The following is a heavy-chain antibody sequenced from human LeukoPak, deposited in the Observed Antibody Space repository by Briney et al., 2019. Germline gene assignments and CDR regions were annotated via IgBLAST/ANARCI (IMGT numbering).Heavy chain of an antibody. CDR2: INPSGGST. CDR3: ARARVGANYYYYMDV. J-gene: IGHJ6*03. CDR1: GYTFTSYY. Sequence: ASVKVSCKASGYTFTSYYMHWVRQAPGQGLEWMGIINPSGGSTRYAQKVQGRVTMTRDMSTSTVYMDLSRLRSEDTAVYYCARARVGANYYYYMDVWGKGTTVTVSS. V-gene: IGHV1-46*01. D-gene: IGHD1-26*01.